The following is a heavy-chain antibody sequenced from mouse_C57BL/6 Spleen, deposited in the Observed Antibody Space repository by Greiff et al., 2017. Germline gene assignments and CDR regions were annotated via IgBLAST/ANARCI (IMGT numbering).Heavy chain of an antibody. D-gene: IGHD1-1*01. CDR3: ARPLHYYGSSHWYFDV. V-gene: IGHV1-80*01. CDR2: IYPGDGDT. CDR1: GYAFSSYW. Sequence: QVQLKQSGAELVKPGASVKISCKASGYAFSSYWMNWVKQRPGKGLERIGQIYPGDGDTNYNGKFKGKATLTADKSSSTAYMQLSSLTSEDSAVYFCARPLHYYGSSHWYFDVWGTGTTVTVSS. J-gene: IGHJ1*03.